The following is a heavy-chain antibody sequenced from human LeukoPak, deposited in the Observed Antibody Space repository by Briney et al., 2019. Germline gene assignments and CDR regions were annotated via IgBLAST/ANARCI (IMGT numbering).Heavy chain of an antibody. CDR1: GGSFSIYY. D-gene: IGHD2-15*01. CDR3: ARLCSGGSCTNDY. J-gene: IGHJ4*02. Sequence: SEILSLTCAVYGGSFSIYYWSWIRRYPGKGLEWIGEIYQSGNTNYNPSLESRVTISVDTSKNQFSLKLTSVTAADTAVYYCARLCSGGSCTNDYWGQGTLVTVSS. CDR2: IYQSGNT. V-gene: IGHV4-34*01.